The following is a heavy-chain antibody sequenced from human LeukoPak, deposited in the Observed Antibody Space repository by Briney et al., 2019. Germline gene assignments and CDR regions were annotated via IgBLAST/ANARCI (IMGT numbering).Heavy chain of an antibody. J-gene: IGHJ5*02. CDR2: IKQDGSEK. Sequence: PGGSLRLSCAASEFTFSSYWMSWVRQAPGKGLEWVASIKQDGSEKYYVDSVKGRVTISRDNAKNSLYLQMNSLRAEDTAVYYCARLLWFGDFNWFDPWGQGTLVTVSS. D-gene: IGHD3-10*01. V-gene: IGHV3-7*01. CDR3: ARLLWFGDFNWFDP. CDR1: EFTFSSYW.